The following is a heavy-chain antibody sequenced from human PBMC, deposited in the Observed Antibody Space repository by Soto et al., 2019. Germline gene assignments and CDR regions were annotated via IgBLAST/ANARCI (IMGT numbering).Heavy chain of an antibody. Sequence: ASVKVSCKASGGTFSSYAISWVRQAPGQGLEWMGGIIPIFGTANYAQKFQGRVTITSDESTSTVYMELSSLRSEDTAVYCCARDPGSDYVTTRYYYGMDVWGQGTTVTGSS. CDR2: IIPIFGTA. J-gene: IGHJ6*02. CDR1: GGTFSSYA. CDR3: ARDPGSDYVTTRYYYGMDV. V-gene: IGHV1-69*13. D-gene: IGHD4-17*01.